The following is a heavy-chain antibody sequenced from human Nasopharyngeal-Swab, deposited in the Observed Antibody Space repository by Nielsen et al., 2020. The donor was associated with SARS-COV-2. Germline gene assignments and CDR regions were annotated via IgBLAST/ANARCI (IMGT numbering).Heavy chain of an antibody. CDR1: GFTFSSYN. D-gene: IGHD3-9*01. V-gene: IGHV3-21*01. J-gene: IGHJ6*02. CDR2: ISSSSSYI. CDR3: ARGCVLTGPSCYYYGMDV. Sequence: GGSLRLSCAASGFTFSSYNMNWVRQAPGKGLEWVSYISSSSSYIYYADSVKGRFTISRDNAKNSLYLQMNSLRAEDTAVYYCARGCVLTGPSCYYYGMDVWGQGTTVTVSS.